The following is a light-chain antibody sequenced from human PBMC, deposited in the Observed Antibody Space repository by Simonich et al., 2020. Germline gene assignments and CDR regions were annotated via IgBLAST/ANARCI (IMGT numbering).Light chain of an antibody. J-gene: IGLJ3*02. CDR1: SGHSSYI. CDR3: ETWESNTRV. Sequence: QPVLTQSSSASASLGSSVKLTCTLSSGHSSYIIAWHQQQPGKAPRYLMKLEGSGSYNKGSGVPDRFSGSSSGADRYLTISNLQSEDEADYYCETWESNTRVFGGGTKLTVL. V-gene: IGLV4-60*03. CDR2: LEGSGSY.